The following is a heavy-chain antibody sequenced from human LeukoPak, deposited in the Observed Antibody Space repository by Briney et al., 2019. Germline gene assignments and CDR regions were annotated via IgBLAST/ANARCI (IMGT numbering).Heavy chain of an antibody. CDR3: ARAGGYDYVWGSWGNWFDP. CDR1: GYTFTSYD. D-gene: IGHD3-16*01. J-gene: IGHJ5*02. CDR2: INPNSGKT. Sequence: ASVKVSRKGSGYTFTSYDINRVRQAKGQGGEGMGWINPNSGKTGYAQKFQGRVTMTRNTSISTAYMELPSLRSEDTAVYCCARAGGYDYVWGSWGNWFDPWGQGTLVTVSS. V-gene: IGHV1-8*01.